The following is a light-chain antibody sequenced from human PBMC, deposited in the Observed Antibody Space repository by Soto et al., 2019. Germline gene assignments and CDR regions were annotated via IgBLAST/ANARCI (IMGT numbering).Light chain of an antibody. CDR3: AAWDDTLNGYV. V-gene: IGLV1-44*01. Sequence: QAVVTQAPSASGTPGQRVTISCSGSNSNIGNSTVNWYQQFPGTAPKLLIYANNRRPSGVPDRFSGSKSGTSASLAISGLQSEDEADYHCAAWDDTLNGYVFGAGTKLTVL. CDR1: NSNIGNST. CDR2: ANN. J-gene: IGLJ1*01.